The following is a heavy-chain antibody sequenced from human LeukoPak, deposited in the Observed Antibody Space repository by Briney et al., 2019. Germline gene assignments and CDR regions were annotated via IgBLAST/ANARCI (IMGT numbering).Heavy chain of an antibody. J-gene: IGHJ4*02. CDR1: GFTFSSYA. D-gene: IGHD3-10*01. CDR3: AKGLDGSGSTH. CDR2: ISGSGGTT. V-gene: IGHV3-23*01. Sequence: GGSLRLSCAASGFTFSSYAMSWVRQAPGKGLEWVSAISGSGGTTYYADSVKGRFTISRDNSKNTLYQQMNSLTAEDTAVYYCAKGLDGSGSTHWGQGTLVTVSS.